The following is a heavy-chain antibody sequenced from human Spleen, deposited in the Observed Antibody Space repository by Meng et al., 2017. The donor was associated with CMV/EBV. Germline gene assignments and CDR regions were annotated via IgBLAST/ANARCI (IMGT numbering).Heavy chain of an antibody. CDR1: GYNFASQY. V-gene: IGHV5-51*01. J-gene: IGHJ5*02. D-gene: IGHD2/OR15-2a*01. CDR3: ARVGIVSRQHWFDP. Sequence: GESLKISCKASGYNFASQYIGWVRQMPGKGLEWMGIIHPGDSDTRYSPSFQGQVTISADKSTSTAYLLWSSLKASDTAVYYCARVGIVSRQHWFDPWGQGTPVTVSS. CDR2: IHPGDSDT.